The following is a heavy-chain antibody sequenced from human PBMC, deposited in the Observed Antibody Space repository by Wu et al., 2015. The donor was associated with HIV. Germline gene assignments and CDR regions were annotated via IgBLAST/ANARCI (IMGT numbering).Heavy chain of an antibody. CDR3: AGIPKLEKGGYRLDY. V-gene: IGHV4-34*01. J-gene: IGHJ4*02. Sequence: QVQLQQWGAGLLKPSETLSLTCAVYGGSFSGYYWSWIRQPPGKGLEWIGEINHSGSTNYNPSLKSRVTISVDTSKNQFSLKLSSVTAADTAVYYCAGIPKLEKGGYRLDYWGQGTLVTVSS. CDR2: INHSGST. CDR1: GGSFSGYY. D-gene: IGHD3-16*02.